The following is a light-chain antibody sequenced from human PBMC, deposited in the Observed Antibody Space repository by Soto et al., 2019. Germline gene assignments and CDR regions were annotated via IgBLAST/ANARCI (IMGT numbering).Light chain of an antibody. Sequence: QSALTQPASVSGSPGQSITISCTGTSSDVGDYNYVSWYQQVPGKAPKLMIYEVSNRPSGVSYRFSGSKSGNTASLTISGLQAEDEADYYCSSYTRTSTVVFGGGTQLTVL. V-gene: IGLV2-14*01. CDR1: SSDVGDYNY. CDR2: EVS. J-gene: IGLJ2*01. CDR3: SSYTRTSTVV.